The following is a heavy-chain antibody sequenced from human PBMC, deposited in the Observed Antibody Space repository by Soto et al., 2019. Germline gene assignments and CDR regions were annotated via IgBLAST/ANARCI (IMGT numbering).Heavy chain of an antibody. D-gene: IGHD6-6*01. Sequence: EVQLVQSGGVVVQTGGSLRLSCAASGFIFSDFWMHWVRQVPGEGLVWVSRINNEGSNTNYADFVRGRFTISRDNSKNRFYLQMNSLRDEDAAVYYCARDEYRTYCQYGMDVWGQGTTVTVSS. CDR2: INNEGSNT. CDR1: GFIFSDFW. J-gene: IGHJ6*02. V-gene: IGHV3-74*01. CDR3: ARDEYRTYCQYGMDV.